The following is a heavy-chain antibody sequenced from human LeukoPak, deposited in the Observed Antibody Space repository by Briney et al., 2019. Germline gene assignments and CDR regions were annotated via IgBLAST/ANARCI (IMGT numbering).Heavy chain of an antibody. V-gene: IGHV4-39*01. CDR3: ARGVWGSYGLDY. Sequence: SETLSLTCTASGGSISSSSYYWGWIRQPPGKGLEWIGSIYYSGSTYYNPSLKSRVTISVDTSKNQFSLKLSSVTAADTAVYYCARGVWGSYGLDYWGQGTLVTVSS. J-gene: IGHJ4*02. D-gene: IGHD3-16*01. CDR1: GGSISSSSYY. CDR2: IYYSGST.